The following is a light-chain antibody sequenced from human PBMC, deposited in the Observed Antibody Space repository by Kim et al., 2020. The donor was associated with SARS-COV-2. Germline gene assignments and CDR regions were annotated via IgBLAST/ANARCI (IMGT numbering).Light chain of an antibody. J-gene: IGLJ3*02. CDR3: QAWDTSTGV. V-gene: IGLV3-1*01. CDR1: KLGDKY. CDR2: QDN. Sequence: VSPGQTANITCAGDKLGDKYACWYQQRPGQSPVLVIYQDNKRPSGIPERFSGSNSGNTATLTISGTQAMDEADYFCQAWDTSTGVFGGGTQLTVL.